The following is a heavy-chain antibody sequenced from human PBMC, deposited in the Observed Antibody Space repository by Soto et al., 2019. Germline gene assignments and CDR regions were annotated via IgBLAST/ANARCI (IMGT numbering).Heavy chain of an antibody. V-gene: IGHV3-9*01. CDR3: AKAAGILTGYFGY. J-gene: IGHJ4*02. CDR2: ISWNSGSI. CDR1: GFTFDGYA. Sequence: EVQLVESGGGLVQPGRSLRLSCAASGFTFDGYAMHWVRQAPGKGLEWVSGISWNSGSIGYADSVKGRFTISRDNAKNSLYLQMNSLRAEDTALYYCAKAAGILTGYFGYWGQGTLVTVSS. D-gene: IGHD3-9*01.